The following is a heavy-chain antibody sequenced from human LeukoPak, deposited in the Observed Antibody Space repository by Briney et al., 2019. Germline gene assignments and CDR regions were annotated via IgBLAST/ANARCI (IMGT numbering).Heavy chain of an antibody. CDR1: GFTFSSYG. V-gene: IGHV3-30*18. CDR2: ISHDGSNA. CDR3: AKTHYYDSSGVPGDY. Sequence: QLGGSLRLSCAASGFTFSSYGMHWVRQAPGKGLEWVAVISHDGSNAYYADSVKGRFTISRDNSKNTLYLQMSSLRAEDTAVYYCAKTHYYDSSGVPGDYWGQGTLVTVSS. D-gene: IGHD3-22*01. J-gene: IGHJ4*02.